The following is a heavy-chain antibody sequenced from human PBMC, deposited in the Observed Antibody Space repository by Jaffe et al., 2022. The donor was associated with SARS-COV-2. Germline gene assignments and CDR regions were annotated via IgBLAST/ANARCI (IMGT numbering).Heavy chain of an antibody. Sequence: EVQLVESGGGLVQPGRSLRLSCTASGFTFGDYAMSWVRQAPGKGLEWVGFIRSKAYGGTTEYAASVKGRFTISRDDSKSIAYLQMNSLKTEDTAVYYCTRDPNPVGATHLGLDYWGQGTLVTVSS. CDR2: IRSKAYGGTT. J-gene: IGHJ4*02. CDR1: GFTFGDYA. V-gene: IGHV3-49*04. CDR3: TRDPNPVGATHLGLDY. D-gene: IGHD1-26*01.